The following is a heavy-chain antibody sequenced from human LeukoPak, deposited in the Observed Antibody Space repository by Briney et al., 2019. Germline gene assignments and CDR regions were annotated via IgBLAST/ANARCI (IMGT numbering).Heavy chain of an antibody. D-gene: IGHD3-9*01. CDR2: IYSGGST. Sequence: PGGSLRHSCAASGFTVSSNYMSWVRQAPGKGLEWVSVIYSGGSTYYADSVKGRFTISRDNSKNTLYLQMNSLRAADTAVYYCARDLLTGYYRYFDYWGQGTLVTVSS. CDR3: ARDLLTGYYRYFDY. V-gene: IGHV3-53*01. CDR1: GFTVSSNY. J-gene: IGHJ4*02.